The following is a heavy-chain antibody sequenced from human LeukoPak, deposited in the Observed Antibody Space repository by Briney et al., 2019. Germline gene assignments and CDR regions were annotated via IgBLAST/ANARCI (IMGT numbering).Heavy chain of an antibody. CDR2: IKQEGSEK. CDR1: GFTFSSYW. CDR3: ARDRFITIYAYFDY. Sequence: GGALRLSCAASGFTFSSYWMSWVRQAPGKGLEWVANIKQEGSEKYYVDSVKGRFTISRDNAKNSLYLQMSSLRAEDTAVYYCARDRFITIYAYFDYWGQGTLVTVSS. J-gene: IGHJ4*02. V-gene: IGHV3-7*01. D-gene: IGHD3-3*01.